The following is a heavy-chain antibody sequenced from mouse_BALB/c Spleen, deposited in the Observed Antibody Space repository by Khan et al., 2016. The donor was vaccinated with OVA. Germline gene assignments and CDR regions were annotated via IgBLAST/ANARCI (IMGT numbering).Heavy chain of an antibody. D-gene: IGHD2-14*01. CDR2: INPRSGYS. CDR3: ARRTTGYAMDY. Sequence: QVQLKQSGAELARPGASVKMSCKASGYTFTSHTMHWVKQSPGQGLEWIGYINPRSGYSNYNQKFNDKATLTADKSSSTAYMQLSGLTSEDSAVYYCARRTTGYAMDYWGQGTSVTVSS. CDR1: GYTFTSHT. V-gene: IGHV1-4*01. J-gene: IGHJ4*01.